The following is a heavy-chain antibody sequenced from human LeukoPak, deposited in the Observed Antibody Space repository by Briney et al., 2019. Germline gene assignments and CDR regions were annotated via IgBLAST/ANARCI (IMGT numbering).Heavy chain of an antibody. CDR3: TRVGYIDEGIDY. V-gene: IGHV3-7*04. J-gene: IGHJ4*02. D-gene: IGHD5-24*01. Sequence: QPGGSLRLSCAASGFAFRDYAMTWVRQAPGKGLEWVANIKQDGSKKSYVDSVKGRFTISRDNAKNSLYLQMNSLRAEDTAIYYCTRVGYIDEGIDYWGQGTLVTVSS. CDR2: IKQDGSKK. CDR1: GFAFRDYA.